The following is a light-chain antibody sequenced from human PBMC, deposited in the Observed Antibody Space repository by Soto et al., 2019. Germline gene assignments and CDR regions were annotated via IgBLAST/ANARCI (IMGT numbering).Light chain of an antibody. CDR3: SAYAGSSTWV. CDR2: EVY. V-gene: IGLV2-8*01. Sequence: QSAPTQPPSASGSPGQSVTFSCTGTSSDVGGYNYVSWYQQYPGKAPKLMIYEVYKRPSGVPDRFSGSKSGNTASLTVSGLQPEDEAYYYCSAYAGSSTWVFGGGTKVTVL. J-gene: IGLJ2*01. CDR1: SSDVGGYNY.